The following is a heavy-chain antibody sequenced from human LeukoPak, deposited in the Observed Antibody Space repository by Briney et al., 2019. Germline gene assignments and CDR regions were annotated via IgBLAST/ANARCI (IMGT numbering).Heavy chain of an antibody. CDR2: IRYDGSNK. J-gene: IGHJ3*02. CDR3: AKVNSGYDDAFDI. CDR1: GFTFSSYA. V-gene: IGHV3-30*02. D-gene: IGHD5-12*01. Sequence: PGGSLRLSCAASGFTFSSYAMHWVRQAPGKGLEWVAVIRYDGSNKYYADSVKGRFTISRDNSKNTLYLHMNSLRAEDTAVYYCAKVNSGYDDAFDIWGQGTMVTVSS.